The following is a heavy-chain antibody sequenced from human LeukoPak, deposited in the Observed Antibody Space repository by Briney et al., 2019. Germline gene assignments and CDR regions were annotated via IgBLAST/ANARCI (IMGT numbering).Heavy chain of an antibody. CDR1: GGSFSGYY. CDR3: ARGRISYDILTGYLGFKWFDP. CDR2: INHSGST. D-gene: IGHD3-9*01. Sequence: PSETLSLTCAVYGGSFSGYYWSWIRQPPGKGLEWIGEINHSGSTNYNPSLKSRVTISVDTSKNQFSLKLSSVTAADTAVYYCARGRISYDILTGYLGFKWFDPWAREPWSPSPQ. V-gene: IGHV4-34*01. J-gene: IGHJ5*02.